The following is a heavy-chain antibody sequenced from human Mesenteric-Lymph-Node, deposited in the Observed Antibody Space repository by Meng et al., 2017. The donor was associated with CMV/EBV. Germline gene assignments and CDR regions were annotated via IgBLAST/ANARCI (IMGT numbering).Heavy chain of an antibody. J-gene: IGHJ6*02. D-gene: IGHD7-27*01. CDR3: AREPSGDGMDV. CDR1: AFTFSSYA. V-gene: IGHV3-48*03. CDR2: ISSSGSTI. Sequence: GESLKISCAASAFTFSSYAMNWVRQAPGKGLEWVSYISSSGSTIYYADSVKGRFTISRDNAKNSLYLQMNSLRAKDTAVYYCAREPSGDGMDVWGQGTTVTVSS.